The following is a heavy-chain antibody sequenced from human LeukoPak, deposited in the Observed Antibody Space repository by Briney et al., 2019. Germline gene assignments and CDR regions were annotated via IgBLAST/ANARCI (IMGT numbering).Heavy chain of an antibody. CDR1: GGSLSNTFYY. V-gene: IGHV4-39*01. J-gene: IGHJ5*02. CDR2: TYYSGTT. D-gene: IGHD4-11*01. CDR3: ASRLTVAGFDP. Sequence: SETLSLTCTVSGGSLSNTFYYWGWIRQPPGMGLELIGSTYYSGTTHYTPSLKSRVTISVDTSKNQFSLKLSSVTAADTAVYYCASRLTVAGFDPWGQGTLVTVSS.